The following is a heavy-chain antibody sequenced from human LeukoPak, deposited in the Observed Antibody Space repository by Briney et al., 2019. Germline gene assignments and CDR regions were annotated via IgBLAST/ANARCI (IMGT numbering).Heavy chain of an antibody. CDR3: ARDYSGWSLDP. V-gene: IGHV3-48*03. J-gene: IGHJ5*02. CDR1: GFTFRSSE. CDR2: ISDGGKTK. D-gene: IGHD5-12*01. Sequence: GGSLRLYCAASGFTFRSSEMNWVRQAPGKGLEWVSYISDGGKTKYYADSVKGRFTISRDNAKNSLYLQMNSLRAEDTAVYYCARDYSGWSLDPWGQGTLVTVSS.